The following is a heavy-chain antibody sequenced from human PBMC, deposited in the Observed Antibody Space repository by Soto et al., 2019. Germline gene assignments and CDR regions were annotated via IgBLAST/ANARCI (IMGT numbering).Heavy chain of an antibody. J-gene: IGHJ6*02. CDR1: RFTFSGYD. Sequence: PGGSLRLSCAASRFTFSGYDMNWVRQAPGKGLEWVSYISCSGSTIFYADSVKGRLTISRDNAKNSLYLQMNSLRAEDTAVYYCAMDVPNASYYYYGMDVWCQWPKVT. CDR2: ISCSGSTI. D-gene: IGHD2-2*03. CDR3: AMDVPNASYYYYGMDV. V-gene: IGHV3-48*03.